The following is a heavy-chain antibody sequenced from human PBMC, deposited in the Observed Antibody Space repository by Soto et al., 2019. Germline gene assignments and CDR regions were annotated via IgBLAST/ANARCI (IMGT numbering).Heavy chain of an antibody. J-gene: IGHJ3*01. CDR2: IWSDGSNK. V-gene: IGHV3-33*01. CDR3: ATQTGGDVR. CDR1: GFTFSSYG. Sequence: QVQLVESGGGVVQPGRSLRLSCAASGFTFSSYGMHWVRQAPGKGLEWVAVIWSDGSNKYYADSVKGRFTISRDNSKNTLYLQMNSLRVEDTAVYYCATQTGGDVRWGQGTMVTVSS. D-gene: IGHD2-21*02.